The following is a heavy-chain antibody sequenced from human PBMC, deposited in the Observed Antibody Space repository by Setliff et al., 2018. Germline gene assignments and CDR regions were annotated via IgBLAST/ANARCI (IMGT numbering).Heavy chain of an antibody. Sequence: LSLTCTVSGGSISSHYWNWIRQPAGEGLEWIGRIDISGTTNYNPSLKSRVTMSLDSSKNQFSLNLNSVTAADTAVYHCVKNPLTMPRGFFEYWGRGTLVTVSS. D-gene: IGHD3-3*01. CDR1: GGSISSHY. CDR2: IDISGTT. J-gene: IGHJ4*02. CDR3: VKNPLTMPRGFFEY. V-gene: IGHV4-4*07.